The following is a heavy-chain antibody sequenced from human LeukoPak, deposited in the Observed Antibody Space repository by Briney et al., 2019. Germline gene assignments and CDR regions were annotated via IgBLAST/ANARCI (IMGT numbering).Heavy chain of an antibody. D-gene: IGHD6-13*01. CDR1: GFTFSSYW. J-gene: IGHJ4*02. Sequence: GGSLRFSCAASGFTFSSYWMSWMRQAPGKGLEWVANIKQDGSQKYYVDSVRGRFTISRDNAKDSLYLQMNSLRAEDTAVYYCATYSSNFFNWGQGTLVTVSS. CDR3: ATYSSNFFN. V-gene: IGHV3-7*01. CDR2: IKQDGSQK.